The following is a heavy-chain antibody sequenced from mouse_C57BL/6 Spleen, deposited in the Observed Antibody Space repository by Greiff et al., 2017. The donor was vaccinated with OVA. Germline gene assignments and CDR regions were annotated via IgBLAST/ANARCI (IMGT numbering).Heavy chain of an antibody. J-gene: IGHJ2*01. CDR3: ARTCRSDFDY. Sequence: QVQLQQPGAELVRPGPSLKLSCTASGYTFTSYWMHWVKQRPLPGLEWIGNIDPSDSETYYNQKFKDKATFTADKSSNPVYMQLSSLTSEDSAVYYCARTCRSDFDYWGQGTTLTVSS. V-gene: IGHV1-52*01. CDR2: IDPSDSET. CDR1: GYTFTSYW.